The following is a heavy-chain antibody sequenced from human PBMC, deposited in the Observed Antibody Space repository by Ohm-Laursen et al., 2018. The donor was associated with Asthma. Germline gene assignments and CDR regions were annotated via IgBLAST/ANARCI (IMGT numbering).Heavy chain of an antibody. V-gene: IGHV4-59*12. CDR2: IYYSGST. Sequence: SQTLSLTWTVSGGSISSYYWSWIRQPPGKGLEWIGYIYYSGSTYYNPSLKSRVTISVDTSKNQFSLKLSSVTAADTAVYYCARGTFYYESTGYYFFDHWGQGALVTDSS. CDR1: GGSISSYY. J-gene: IGHJ4*02. CDR3: ARGTFYYESTGYYFFDH. D-gene: IGHD3-22*01.